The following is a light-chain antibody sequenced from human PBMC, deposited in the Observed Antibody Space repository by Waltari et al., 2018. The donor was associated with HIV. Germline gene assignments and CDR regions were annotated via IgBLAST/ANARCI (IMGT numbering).Light chain of an antibody. Sequence: QSVVTQPPSASGTPAQRVTMSFSGTASNIAGNPVNWYQHLPQTAPKLLIYNNEDRPSGVPDRFSASKTGTSASLDISGRQSEDEADYYCATWDDGLSGWVFGGGTKLTVL. J-gene: IGLJ3*02. CDR3: ATWDDGLSGWV. V-gene: IGLV1-44*01. CDR2: NNE. CDR1: ASNIAGNP.